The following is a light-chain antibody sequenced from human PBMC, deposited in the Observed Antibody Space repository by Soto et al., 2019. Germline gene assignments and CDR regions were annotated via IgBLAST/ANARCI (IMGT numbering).Light chain of an antibody. Sequence: QSVLTQPPSVSAAPGQKVTISCSGGRSNIGNNYVSWYQQFPGTAPKVLIFDNDKRPSGIPDRFSGSKSGTSATLGITGLQTGDEADYYCATWDESLNAGVFGGGTKVTVL. CDR2: DND. J-gene: IGLJ2*01. CDR1: RSNIGNNY. V-gene: IGLV1-51*01. CDR3: ATWDESLNAGV.